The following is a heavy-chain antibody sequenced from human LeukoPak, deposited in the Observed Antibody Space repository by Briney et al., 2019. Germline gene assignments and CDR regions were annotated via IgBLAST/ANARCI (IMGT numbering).Heavy chain of an antibody. CDR2: ISSSGSTI. CDR3: AREAVAGTRWGEY. V-gene: IGHV3-48*03. Sequence: GRSLRLSCAASGFTFSSYEMNWVRQAPGKGLEWVSYISSSGSTIYYADSVKGRFTISRDNAKNSLYLQMNSLRAEDTAVYYCAREAVAGTRWGEYWGQGTLVTVSS. J-gene: IGHJ4*02. D-gene: IGHD6-19*01. CDR1: GFTFSSYE.